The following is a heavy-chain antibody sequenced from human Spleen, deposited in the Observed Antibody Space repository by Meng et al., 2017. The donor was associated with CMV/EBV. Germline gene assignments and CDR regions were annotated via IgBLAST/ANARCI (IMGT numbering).Heavy chain of an antibody. CDR3: ARDVRGYSYGFWYFDL. CDR2: INWNGGST. D-gene: IGHD5-18*01. CDR1: GFPLDDYG. J-gene: IGHJ2*01. Sequence: GFPLDDYGMSWVRQAPGKGLEWVSGINWNGGSTGYADSVKGRLTISRDNAKNSLYLQMNSLRAEDTALYYCARDVRGYSYGFWYFDLWGRGTLVTVSS. V-gene: IGHV3-20*03.